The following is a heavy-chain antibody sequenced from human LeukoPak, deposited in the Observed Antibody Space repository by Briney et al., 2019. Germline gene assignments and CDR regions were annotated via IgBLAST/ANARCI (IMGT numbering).Heavy chain of an antibody. CDR3: ARSLRLGDPGYIDY. CDR1: GYSFISYW. D-gene: IGHD3-16*01. V-gene: IGHV5-51*01. CDR2: IYPGDSDT. Sequence: GESLKISCKGSGYSFISYWISCLRQLPGKGLEWMGIIYPGDSDTRYSSSFQGQVTISADKSISTAYLQWSSTKASDTAMYYCARSLRLGDPGYIDYWGQGTLVTVSS. J-gene: IGHJ4*02.